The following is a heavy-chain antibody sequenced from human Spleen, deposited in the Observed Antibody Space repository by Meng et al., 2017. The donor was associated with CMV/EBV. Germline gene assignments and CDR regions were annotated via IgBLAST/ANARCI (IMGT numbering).Heavy chain of an antibody. Sequence: SETLSLTCTVSGGSISSSSYYWDWIRQPPGKGLEWIGSIYYSGSTYYNPSLKSRVTISVGTSVTQLSLTVSSGTAADTALYYCARHVLRFFAFLLPYFDPWGRGTLVTVSS. CDR1: GGSISSSSYY. V-gene: IGHV4-39*01. J-gene: IGHJ4*02. CDR3: ARHVLRFFAFLLPYFDP. D-gene: IGHD3-9*01. CDR2: IYYSGST.